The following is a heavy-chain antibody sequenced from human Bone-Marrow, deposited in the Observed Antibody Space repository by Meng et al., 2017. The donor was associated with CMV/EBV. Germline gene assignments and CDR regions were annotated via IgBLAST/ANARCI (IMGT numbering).Heavy chain of an antibody. Sequence: SETLSLTCTVSGVSISSNSYYWGWIRQPPGKGLEWIGSIYYSGSTYYNPSLKSRVTISVDTSKNQFSLKLSSVTAADTAVYYCARTRIAAAGRLYFQHWGQGTLVTVSS. CDR2: IYYSGST. CDR3: ARTRIAAAGRLYFQH. V-gene: IGHV4-39*07. J-gene: IGHJ1*01. CDR1: GVSISSNSYY. D-gene: IGHD6-13*01.